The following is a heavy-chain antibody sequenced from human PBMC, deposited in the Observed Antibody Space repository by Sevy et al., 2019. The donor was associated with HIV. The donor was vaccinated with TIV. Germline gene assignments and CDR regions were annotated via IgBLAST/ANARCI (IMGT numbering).Heavy chain of an antibody. CDR3: ARPDSISCYYCFDY. CDR2: IYYTGST. CDR1: GGSISSSSYY. V-gene: IGHV4-39*01. J-gene: IGHJ4*02. Sequence: SKTLSLTCTVSGGSISSSSYYWGWIRQPPGKGLEWIGSIYYTGSTYNNPSLKSRVTISKDTSKNQFSLKLRSVTASDTAVYFCARPDSISCYYCFDYWGQGTLVTVSS. D-gene: IGHD2-2*01.